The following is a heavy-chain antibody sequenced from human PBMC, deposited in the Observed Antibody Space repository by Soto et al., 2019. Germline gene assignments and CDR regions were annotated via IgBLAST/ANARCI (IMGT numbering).Heavy chain of an antibody. Sequence: QAQLEQSGAEVKKPGASVKVSCKSSGYTFSTSGISWVRQAPGQGLEWMGWISTYNGDANYAQRFQGRVTMTTDTSTSTTFMALRSLRSADTAVYYCARAGPRPYYYYGMDVWGQGTTVTVSS. J-gene: IGHJ6*02. CDR2: ISTYNGDA. CDR1: GYTFSTSG. D-gene: IGHD6-6*01. CDR3: ARAGPRPYYYYGMDV. V-gene: IGHV1-18*01.